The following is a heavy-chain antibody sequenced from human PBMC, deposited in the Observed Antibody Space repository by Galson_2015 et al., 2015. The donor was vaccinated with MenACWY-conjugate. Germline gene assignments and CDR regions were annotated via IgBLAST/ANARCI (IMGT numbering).Heavy chain of an antibody. CDR1: GYDFPTYW. CDR3: ARRDSSGWYTQD. Sequence: QSGAEVKEPGESLRISCTASGYDFPTYWIDWVRQMPGKGLEWLGPIYPVDSDTRYRPSFRGQVTISADKSISTAYLQWSSLKASDTAMYYCARRDSSGWYTQDWGQGTLVTVSS. CDR2: IYPVDSDT. D-gene: IGHD6-19*01. J-gene: IGHJ4*02. V-gene: IGHV5-51*01.